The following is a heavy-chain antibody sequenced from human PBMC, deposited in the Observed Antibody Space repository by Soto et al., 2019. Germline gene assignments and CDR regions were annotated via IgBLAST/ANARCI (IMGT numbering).Heavy chain of an antibody. CDR2: IYYSGST. V-gene: IGHV4-39*01. CDR3: ASPNDFWSGYGYYGMDV. Sequence: SETLSLTCTVSGGSISSSSYYWGWIRQPPGKGLEWIGSIYYSGSTYYNPSLKSRVTISVDTSKNQFSLKLSSVTAANTAVYYCASPNDFWSGYGYYGMDVWGQGTTVTVSS. CDR1: GGSISSSSYY. J-gene: IGHJ6*02. D-gene: IGHD3-3*01.